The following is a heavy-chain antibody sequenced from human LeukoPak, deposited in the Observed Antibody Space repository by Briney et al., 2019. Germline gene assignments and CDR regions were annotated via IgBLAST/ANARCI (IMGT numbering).Heavy chain of an antibody. CDR3: ARVPGFCSSTSCYTEPFDY. J-gene: IGHJ4*02. Sequence: KPSETLSLTCTVSGYSISSGYYWGWIQQPPGKGLEWIGSIYHSGSTYYNPSLKSRVTISVDTSKNQFSLRLSSVTAADTAVYYCARVPGFCSSTSCYTEPFDYWGQGTLVTVSS. CDR1: GYSISSGYY. V-gene: IGHV4-38-2*02. CDR2: IYHSGST. D-gene: IGHD2-2*02.